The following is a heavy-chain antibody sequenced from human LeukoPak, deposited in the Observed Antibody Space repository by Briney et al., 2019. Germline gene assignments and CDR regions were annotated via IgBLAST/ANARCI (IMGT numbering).Heavy chain of an antibody. CDR3: LVTTRFYAFDI. D-gene: IGHD5-12*01. V-gene: IGHV3-7*01. Sequence: PGGSLRLSCAVSGFAFSSYWMSWVRQAPGKGLEWVASIKQDGSVKNYVDSVKGRFTISRDNAKNSLYLQMNSLRAEDASLYYSLVTTRFYAFDIWGQGTMVTVSS. J-gene: IGHJ3*02. CDR1: GFAFSSYW. CDR2: IKQDGSVK.